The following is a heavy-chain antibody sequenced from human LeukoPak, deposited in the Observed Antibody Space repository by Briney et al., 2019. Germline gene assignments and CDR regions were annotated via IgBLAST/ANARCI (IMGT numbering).Heavy chain of an antibody. CDR1: GFSFSRYG. CDR3: ARESFYGYSFDY. J-gene: IGHJ4*02. CDR2: ISYDGNNK. Sequence: GRSLRLSCAASGFSFSRYGMHWVRQAPGKGLEWVTVISYDGNNKYYGDSVKGRFTISRDNSKNTLYLQMNSLSTEDTAVYYCARESFYGYSFDYWGQGTLVTVSS. D-gene: IGHD2/OR15-2a*01. V-gene: IGHV3-30*03.